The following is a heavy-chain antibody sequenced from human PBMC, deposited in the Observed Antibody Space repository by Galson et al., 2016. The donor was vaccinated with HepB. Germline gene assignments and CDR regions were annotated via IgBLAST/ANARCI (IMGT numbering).Heavy chain of an antibody. CDR3: ARGIEARGAFDI. CDR1: GFTFSSYG. D-gene: IGHD2-15*01. Sequence: SLRLSCAASGFTFSSYGMHWVRQAPGKGLEWVALIWFDGRNIYYGDSVKGRFTISRDNSKNTLYPQMNSLRAEDTAMYYCARGIEARGAFDIWGQGTMVTVSS. V-gene: IGHV3-33*01. J-gene: IGHJ3*02. CDR2: IWFDGRNI.